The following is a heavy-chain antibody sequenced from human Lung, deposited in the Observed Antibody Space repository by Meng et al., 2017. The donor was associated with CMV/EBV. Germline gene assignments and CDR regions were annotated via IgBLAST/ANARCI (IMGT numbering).Heavy chain of an antibody. CDR3: ARYYDFWSGYQVANYYFDY. CDR1: GFTFSSYS. D-gene: IGHD3-3*01. V-gene: IGHV3-21*01. Sequence: GGSLRLSCAASGFTFSSYSMNWVRQAPGKGLEWVSSISSSSSYKYYANSVKGRFTISRDNAKNSLYLQMNSLRAEDTAVYYCARYYDFWSGYQVANYYFDYWXQGAXVTVSS. J-gene: IGHJ4*02. CDR2: ISSSSSYK.